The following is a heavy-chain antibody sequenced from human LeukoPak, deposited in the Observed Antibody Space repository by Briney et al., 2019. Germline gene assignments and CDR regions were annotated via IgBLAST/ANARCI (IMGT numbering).Heavy chain of an antibody. V-gene: IGHV1-18*01. CDR2: ISAYNGNT. CDR3: ARGPLPYYYSYMDV. J-gene: IGHJ6*03. Sequence: ASVKVSCKASGYTFTSYGISWVRQAPGQGLEWVGWISAYNGNTNYAQKLQGRVTMTTDTSTSTAYMELRSLRSDDTAVYYCARGPLPYYYSYMDVWGKGTTVTISS. CDR1: GYTFTSYG.